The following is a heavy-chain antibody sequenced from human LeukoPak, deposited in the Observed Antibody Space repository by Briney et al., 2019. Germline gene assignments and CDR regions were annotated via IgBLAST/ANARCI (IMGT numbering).Heavy chain of an antibody. CDR1: GFSFSSNG. J-gene: IGHJ4*02. D-gene: IGHD1-26*01. CDR2: VRYDGTEK. CDR3: AKYIALHREPLDY. Sequence: PGGSLRLSCAASGFSFSSNGMQWVRQAPGKGLEWVAFVRYDGTEKYYINSVKGRFTISRDNSKNTLSLQMNSLRAEDTAVYYCAKYIALHREPLDYWGQGTLVTVSS. V-gene: IGHV3-30*02.